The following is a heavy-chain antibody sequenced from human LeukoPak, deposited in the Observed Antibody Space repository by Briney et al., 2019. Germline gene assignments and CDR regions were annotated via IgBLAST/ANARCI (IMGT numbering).Heavy chain of an antibody. J-gene: IGHJ4*02. CDR3: VRGDGYNHFDY. Sequence: ASETLSLTCTVSGGSISSYYWSWIRQPPGKGLEWIGYIYYSGSTNYNPSLKSRVTISVDTSKNQFSLKLSSVTAADTAVYYCVRGDGYNHFDYWGQGTLVTVSS. V-gene: IGHV4-59*01. D-gene: IGHD5-24*01. CDR2: IYYSGST. CDR1: GGSISSYY.